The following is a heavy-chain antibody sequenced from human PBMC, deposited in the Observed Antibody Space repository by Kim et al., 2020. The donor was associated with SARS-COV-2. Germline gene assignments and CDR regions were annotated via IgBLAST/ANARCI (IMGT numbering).Heavy chain of an antibody. CDR3: ARHDWFDP. V-gene: IGHV3-66*04. Sequence: GGAKFCADSVKGRFTISRDSSKHTLYLQMNSLRGEDTAVYYCARHDWFDPWGQGTLVTVSS. J-gene: IGHJ5*02. CDR2: GGAK.